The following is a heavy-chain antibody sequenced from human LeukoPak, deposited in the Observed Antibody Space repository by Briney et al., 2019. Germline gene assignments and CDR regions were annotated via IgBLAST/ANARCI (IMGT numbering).Heavy chain of an antibody. D-gene: IGHD3-16*01. CDR3: ARGENYYYYMDV. CDR1: GYTFTNYV. J-gene: IGHJ6*03. V-gene: IGHV1-2*02. CDR2: INPNSGGT. Sequence: ASVKVSCKASGYTFTNYVMNWVRQAPGQGLEWMGWINPNSGGTNYVQRFQGRVTMTRDTSISTAYMELSRLRSDDTAVYYCARGENYYYYMDVWGKGTTVTISS.